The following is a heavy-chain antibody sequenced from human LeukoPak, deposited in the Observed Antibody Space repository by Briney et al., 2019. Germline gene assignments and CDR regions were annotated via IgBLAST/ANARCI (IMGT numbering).Heavy chain of an antibody. Sequence: GASVKVSCKASGYTFTNYYMHWVRQAPGQGLEWMGIINPSGGSTSYAQKFQDRVTMTRDMSTSTVYMELSSLRSEDTAVYYCARGSSTWDEDYYYYMDVWGKGTTVTVSS. CDR3: ARGSSTWDEDYYYYMDV. D-gene: IGHD6-13*01. CDR2: INPSGGST. V-gene: IGHV1-46*01. CDR1: GYTFTNYY. J-gene: IGHJ6*03.